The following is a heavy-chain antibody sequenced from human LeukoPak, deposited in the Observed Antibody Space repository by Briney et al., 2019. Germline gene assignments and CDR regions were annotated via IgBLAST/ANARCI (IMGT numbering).Heavy chain of an antibody. Sequence: GGSLRLSCAASGFTFSSYSMNWVRQAPGKGLEWVSSISSSSSYIYYADSVKGRFTISRDNAKNSLYLQMNSLRAEDTAVYYCARRGIAAAGPGFDYWGQGTLVTVSS. V-gene: IGHV3-21*01. CDR1: GFTFSSYS. J-gene: IGHJ4*02. CDR3: ARRGIAAAGPGFDY. D-gene: IGHD6-13*01. CDR2: ISSSSSYI.